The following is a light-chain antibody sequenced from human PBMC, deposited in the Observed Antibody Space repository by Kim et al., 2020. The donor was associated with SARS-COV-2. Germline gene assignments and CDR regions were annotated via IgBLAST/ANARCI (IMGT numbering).Light chain of an antibody. J-gene: IGKJ3*01. CDR3: QQRNDGFT. CDR1: HVVSNF. Sequence: SLPPDETSPLSCRASHVVSNFVAWYQQHPAHAPRLLIYDVSNGTSSLPARFSGRGSGTDFTLTISSLDPEDFAVYCCQQRNDGFTFGPGTKVDIK. CDR2: DVS. V-gene: IGKV3-11*01.